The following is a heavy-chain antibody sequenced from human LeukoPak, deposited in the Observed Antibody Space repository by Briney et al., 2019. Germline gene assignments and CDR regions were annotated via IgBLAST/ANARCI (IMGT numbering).Heavy chain of an antibody. CDR2: IRNKANSHAT. D-gene: IGHD2-8*02. CDR1: GCTFSDSA. Sequence: GGSLRLSCVTSGCTFSDSAMHWVRQVSGEGLELIGRIRNKANSHATLYAASVKGRFIISRDDSKNTAYLQMNSLKTEDTAMYYCTRHAAGGDTGGYPSDYWGQGTLVTVSS. V-gene: IGHV3-73*01. CDR3: TRHAAGGDTGGYPSDY. J-gene: IGHJ4*02.